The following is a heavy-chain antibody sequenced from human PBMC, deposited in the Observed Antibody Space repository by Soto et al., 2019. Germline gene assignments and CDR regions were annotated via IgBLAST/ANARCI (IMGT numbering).Heavy chain of an antibody. CDR1: GYTLTELS. D-gene: IGHD6-13*01. Sequence: ASVKVSCKVSGYTLTELSMHWVRQAPGKGLEWMGGFDPEDGETIYAQKFQGRVTMTEDTSTDTAYMELSSLRSEDTAVYYCATARSIAAAGTPTDWFDPWGQGTLVTVSS. V-gene: IGHV1-24*01. CDR3: ATARSIAAAGTPTDWFDP. J-gene: IGHJ5*02. CDR2: FDPEDGET.